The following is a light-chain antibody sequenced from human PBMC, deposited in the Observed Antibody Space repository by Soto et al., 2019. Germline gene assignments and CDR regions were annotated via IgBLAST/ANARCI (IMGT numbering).Light chain of an antibody. CDR1: SSDVGGYNF. Sequence: QSALTQPPSASGSPGQSVTISCTGTSSDVGGYNFVSWYQHHPGTAPKLMIYEVTKRPSGVPDRFSGSKSGNTASLTVSGLQAEDEADYYCSLYAGSNNYVFGTGTKLTVL. CDR3: SLYAGSNNYV. J-gene: IGLJ1*01. V-gene: IGLV2-8*01. CDR2: EVT.